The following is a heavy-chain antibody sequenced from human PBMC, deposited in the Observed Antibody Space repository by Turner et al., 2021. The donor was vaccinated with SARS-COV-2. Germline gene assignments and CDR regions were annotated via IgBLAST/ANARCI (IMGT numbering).Heavy chain of an antibody. V-gene: IGHV3-66*02. D-gene: IGHD1-26*01. Sequence: EVQLLESGGGFFQPGGSLRLSCAASGFTVSSNYRSWVRQAPGKGLEWVSVIYSGGSTYYADSVKGRFTISRDNSKNTLYIQMNSLRAEDTAVYYCATDLKGGRGPWGQGTLVTVSS. CDR3: ATDLKGGRGP. J-gene: IGHJ5*02. CDR1: GFTVSSNY. CDR2: IYSGGST.